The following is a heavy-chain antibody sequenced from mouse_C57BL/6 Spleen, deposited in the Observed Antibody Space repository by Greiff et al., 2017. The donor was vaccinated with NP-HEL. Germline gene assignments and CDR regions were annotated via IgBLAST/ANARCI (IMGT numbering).Heavy chain of an antibody. V-gene: IGHV1-64*01. CDR2: IHPNSGST. CDR1: GYTFTSYW. Sequence: QVQLQQPGAELVKPGASVKLSCKASGYTFTSYWMHWVKQRPGQGLEWIGMIHPNSGSTNYNEKFKSKATLTVDKSSSTAYMQLSSLTSEDSAVYYCGRGESYWYFDVWGTGTTVTVSS. CDR3: GRGESYWYFDV. J-gene: IGHJ1*03.